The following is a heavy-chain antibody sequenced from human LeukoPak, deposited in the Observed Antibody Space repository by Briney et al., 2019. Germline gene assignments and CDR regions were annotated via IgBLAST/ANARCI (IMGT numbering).Heavy chain of an antibody. CDR2: ISWNSGSI. CDR3: AKVKRPRGYCSMTTCSYFDC. CDR1: GFTFDDYA. V-gene: IGHV3-9*01. D-gene: IGHD2-2*01. J-gene: IGHJ4*02. Sequence: PGRSLRLSCAASGFTFDDYAMHWVRHPPGKGLEWLSGISWNSGSIDYADSVKGRFTISRDNAKNSLYLQMNSLRAGDTALYFCAKVKRPRGYCSMTTCSYFDCWGQGTLVTVSS.